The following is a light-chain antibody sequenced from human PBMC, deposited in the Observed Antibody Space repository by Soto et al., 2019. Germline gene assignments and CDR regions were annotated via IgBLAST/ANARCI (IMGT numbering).Light chain of an antibody. CDR1: QSVLYSSNNKNY. J-gene: IGKJ4*01. CDR2: WAS. CDR3: QQYYSTPSV. V-gene: IGKV4-1*01. Sequence: DIVMTQSPDSLAVSLGARATINCKSSQSVLYSSNNKNYLAWYQQKPGQPPKLLIYWASTRESGVPDRFSGSGSGTDFTLTVSSLQAEDVAVYYCQQYYSTPSVFGGGTKVEIK.